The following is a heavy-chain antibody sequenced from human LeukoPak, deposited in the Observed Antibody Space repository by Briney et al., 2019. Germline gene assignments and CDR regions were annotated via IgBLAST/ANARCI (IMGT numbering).Heavy chain of an antibody. CDR3: ARGYDFWSGYYPRYYFDY. V-gene: IGHV4-39*01. D-gene: IGHD3-3*01. J-gene: IGHJ4*02. CDR2: IYYSGST. CDR1: GGSISSSSYY. Sequence: SETLSLTCTVSGGSISSSSYYWGWIRQPPGKGLEWIRSIYYSGSTYYNPSLKSRVTISVDTSKNQFSLKLSSVTAADTAVYYCARGYDFWSGYYPRYYFDYWGQGTLVTVSS.